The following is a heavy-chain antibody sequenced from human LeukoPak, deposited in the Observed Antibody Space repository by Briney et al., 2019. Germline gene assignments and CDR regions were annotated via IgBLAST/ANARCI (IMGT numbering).Heavy chain of an antibody. CDR1: GFSFSDYG. D-gene: IGHD6-13*01. CDR3: AKDGSSWSFDH. V-gene: IGHV3-30*02. Sequence: GGSLRLSCAASGFSFSDYGMHWVRQAPGKGLEWVAFIRNDGSNKYYADSVKVRFTISRDNSKSTLYLQVNSLRAEETAVYYCAKDGSSWSFDHWGQGTLVSVSS. J-gene: IGHJ4*02. CDR2: IRNDGSNK.